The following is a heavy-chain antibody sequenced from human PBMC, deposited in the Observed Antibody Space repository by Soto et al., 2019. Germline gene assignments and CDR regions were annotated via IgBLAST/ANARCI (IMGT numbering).Heavy chain of an antibody. CDR2: ISSSGSTI. Sequence: GGSLRLSCAASGFTFSSYEMNWVRQAPGKGLEWVSYISSSGSTIYYADSVKGRFTISRDNAKNSLYLQMNSLRAEDTAVYYCAILTTEGPFDYWGQGTLVTVSS. J-gene: IGHJ4*02. V-gene: IGHV3-48*03. CDR1: GFTFSSYE. D-gene: IGHD4-17*01. CDR3: AILTTEGPFDY.